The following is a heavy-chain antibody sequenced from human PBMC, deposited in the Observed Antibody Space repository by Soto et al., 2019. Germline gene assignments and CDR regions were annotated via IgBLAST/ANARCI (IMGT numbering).Heavy chain of an antibody. CDR2: IYYSGST. CDR1: GGSISSYY. V-gene: IGHV4-59*08. Sequence: PSETLSLTCTVSGGSISSYYWSWIRQPPGKGLEWIGYIYYSGSTNYNPSLKSRVTISVDTSKNQFSLKLNSMTAADTAVYYCATLGATTGGYYYGMDVWGQGTTVTVSS. D-gene: IGHD1-26*01. J-gene: IGHJ6*02. CDR3: ATLGATTGGYYYGMDV.